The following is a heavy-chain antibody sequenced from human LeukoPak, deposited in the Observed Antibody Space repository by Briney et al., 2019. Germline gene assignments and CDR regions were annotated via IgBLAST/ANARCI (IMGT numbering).Heavy chain of an antibody. J-gene: IGHJ4*02. CDR2: VNGNGGST. D-gene: IGHD6-19*01. Sequence: GGSLGLSCAASGFTFSNYAMSWVRQAPGKGLEWVSVVNGNGGSTYYADSVKGRFTISRDNSKKSLYLQMNSLRDEDTAVYYCAREGIAVAGPFDYWGQGTLVTVSS. CDR3: AREGIAVAGPFDY. V-gene: IGHV3-23*01. CDR1: GFTFSNYA.